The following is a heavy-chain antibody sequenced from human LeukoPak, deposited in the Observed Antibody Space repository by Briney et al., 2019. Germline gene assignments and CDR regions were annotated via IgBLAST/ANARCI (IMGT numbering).Heavy chain of an antibody. V-gene: IGHV3-30*18. J-gene: IGHJ6*02. CDR1: GFTFSSYG. CDR3: VKVLRSWRKGWVNYYYGMDV. CDR2: ISYDGSNK. Sequence: GGSLRLSCAASGFTFSSYGMHWVRQAPGKGLEWVAVISYDGSNKYYADSVKGRFTISRDNSKNTLYLQMNSLRAEDTAVYYCVKVLRSWRKGWVNYYYGMDVWGQGTTVTVSS. D-gene: IGHD4-17*01.